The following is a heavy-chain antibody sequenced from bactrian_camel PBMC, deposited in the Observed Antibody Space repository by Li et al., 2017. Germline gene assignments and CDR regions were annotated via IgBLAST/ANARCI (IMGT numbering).Heavy chain of an antibody. CDR1: GLTVSCRC. CDR2: VEGDGTI. D-gene: IGHD3*01. CDR3: AAGIPGANRCSDY. Sequence: HVQLVESGGGSVQAGGSLRLSCTGTGLTVSCRCVGWFRQNPGEVRASVAVVEGDGTIRYAESVKGRFNISTDNVKNILYLQMNSLKPEDTAIYYCAAGIPGANRCSDYWGQGTQVTVS. J-gene: IGHJ4*01. V-gene: IGHV3S1*01.